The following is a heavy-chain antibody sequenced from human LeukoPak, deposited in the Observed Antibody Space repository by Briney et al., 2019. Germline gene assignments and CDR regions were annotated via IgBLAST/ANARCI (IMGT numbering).Heavy chain of an antibody. CDR3: AKDRSPPSRLVIPSDDY. CDR2: ISGSGGST. CDR1: GFTFSSCA. Sequence: GGSLRLSCAAPGFTFSSCAMSWVRQAPGKGLEWVSAISGSGGSTYYADSVKGRSTISRDNSKNTLYLQMNSLRAEDTAVYYCAKDRSPPSRLVIPSDDYWGQGTLVTVSS. J-gene: IGHJ4*02. V-gene: IGHV3-23*01. D-gene: IGHD3-9*01.